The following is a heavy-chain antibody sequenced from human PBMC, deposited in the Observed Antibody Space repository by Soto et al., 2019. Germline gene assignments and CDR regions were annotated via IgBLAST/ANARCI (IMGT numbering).Heavy chain of an antibody. V-gene: IGHV3-7*01. CDR1: GFTFSSYW. CDR3: VRDRGYSVFDY. D-gene: IGHD3-22*01. CDR2: TNQDESEK. J-gene: IGHJ4*02. Sequence: VGSLRLSCAASGFTFSSYWMSWVRQAPGKGLEWVANTNQDESEKNYLDSVKGRFTVFRDNAKNSLYLQMNSLRVEDTAVYYCVRDRGYSVFDYWGQGTRVTVSS.